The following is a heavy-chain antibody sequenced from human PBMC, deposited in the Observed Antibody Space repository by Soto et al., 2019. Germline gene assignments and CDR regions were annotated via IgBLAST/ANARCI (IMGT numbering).Heavy chain of an antibody. CDR2: INPSGDST. Sequence: PGESLKISCVASGFTFSRHGLSWVRQAPGKGLEWVSTINPSGDSTFYADSVKGRFTISRDNSKNTVYLQMNSLSVGDTAVYLCAKVDVSTAGSFDYWGQGALVTVSS. CDR3: AKVDVSTAGSFDY. J-gene: IGHJ4*02. D-gene: IGHD6-13*01. V-gene: IGHV3-23*01. CDR1: GFTFSRHG.